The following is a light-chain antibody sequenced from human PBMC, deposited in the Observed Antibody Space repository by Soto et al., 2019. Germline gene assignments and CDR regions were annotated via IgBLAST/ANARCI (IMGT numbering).Light chain of an antibody. CDR1: QGISSY. J-gene: IGKJ5*01. V-gene: IGKV1-9*01. CDR3: QQLNSYPVT. CDR2: AAS. Sequence: DIQLTQSPSFLSASVGDRVTITCRASQGISSYLAWYQQKPGKAPKLLIYAASTLQSGVPSGFSGSGSGTEFTLTISSLQPEDFATYYCQQLNSYPVTFGQGTRLDIK.